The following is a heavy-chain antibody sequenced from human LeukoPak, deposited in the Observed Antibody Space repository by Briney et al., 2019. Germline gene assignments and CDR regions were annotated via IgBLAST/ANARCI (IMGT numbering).Heavy chain of an antibody. V-gene: IGHV3-48*01. CDR2: ISSSSSTI. J-gene: IGHJ4*02. Sequence: GGSLRLSCAASGLTFSSYSMNWVRQAPGKGLEWVSYISSSSSTIYYADSVKGRFTISRDNAKNSLYLQMNSLRAEDTAVYYCARDSIIVVVPAAMTDWGQGTLVTVSS. CDR3: ARDSIIVVVPAAMTD. D-gene: IGHD2-2*01. CDR1: GLTFSSYS.